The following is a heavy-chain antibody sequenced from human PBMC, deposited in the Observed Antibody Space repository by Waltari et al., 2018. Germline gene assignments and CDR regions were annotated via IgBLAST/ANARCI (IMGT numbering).Heavy chain of an antibody. J-gene: IGHJ4*02. D-gene: IGHD2-21*01. CDR2: ISYDGSNN. Sequence: QVQLVESGGGVVQPGRSLRLSCAASGFTFSSYAMHWVRQAPGTGLEWVAVISYDGSNNYVAESGKGRFTISRDNSKNTLYLQMNSLRAEDTAVYYCARDQLRSGFDYWGQGTLVTVSS. CDR1: GFTFSSYA. CDR3: ARDQLRSGFDY. V-gene: IGHV3-30*01.